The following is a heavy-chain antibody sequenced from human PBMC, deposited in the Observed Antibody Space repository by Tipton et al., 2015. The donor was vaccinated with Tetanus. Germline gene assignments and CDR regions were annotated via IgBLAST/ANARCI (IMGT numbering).Heavy chain of an antibody. Sequence: SLRLSCATSGFTFHSYHMAWVRQAPGKGPEWIAYIVDPTKVIQYADFVKGRFTVSRDNAENSLFLQMTSLRDDDTAVYFCARVIRLSMIGYGVFDSWGQGTLVAVSS. CDR2: IVDPTKVI. D-gene: IGHD4-17*01. J-gene: IGHJ4*02. CDR3: ARVIRLSMIGYGVFDS. CDR1: GFTFHSYH. V-gene: IGHV3-48*02.